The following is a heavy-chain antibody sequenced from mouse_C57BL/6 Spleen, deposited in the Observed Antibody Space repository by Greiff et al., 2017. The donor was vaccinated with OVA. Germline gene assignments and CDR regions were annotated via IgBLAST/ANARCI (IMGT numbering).Heavy chain of an antibody. D-gene: IGHD1-1*01. J-gene: IGHJ2*01. CDR1: GFTFTDYY. CDR3: ARYKGSSFDY. V-gene: IGHV7-3*01. CDR2: IRNKANGYTT. Sequence: EVKLQESGGGLVQPGGSLSLSCAASGFTFTDYYMSWVRQPPGKALEWLGFIRNKANGYTTEYSASVKGRFTISRDNSQSILYLQMNALRAEDSAAYYCARYKGSSFDYWGQGTTLTVSS.